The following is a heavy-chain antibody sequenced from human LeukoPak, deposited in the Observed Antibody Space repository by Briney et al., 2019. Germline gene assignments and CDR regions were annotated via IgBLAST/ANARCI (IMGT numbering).Heavy chain of an antibody. Sequence: GGSLRLSCAASGFTFSSYEMNWVRQAPGKGLEWVSTISGSGGSTYYADSVKGRFTISRDNSKNTLYVQMSSLRADDTAVYYCAKGYYYGSGSYSTFDYWGQGTLVTVSS. D-gene: IGHD3-10*01. V-gene: IGHV3-23*01. CDR3: AKGYYYGSGSYSTFDY. J-gene: IGHJ4*02. CDR2: ISGSGGST. CDR1: GFTFSSYE.